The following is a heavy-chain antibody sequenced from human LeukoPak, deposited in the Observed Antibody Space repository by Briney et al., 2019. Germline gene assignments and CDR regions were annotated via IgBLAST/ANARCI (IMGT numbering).Heavy chain of an antibody. D-gene: IGHD3-9*01. J-gene: IGHJ4*02. CDR1: GGSISSYC. CDR3: ARVDLRYFDWLSTYYFDY. CDR2: IYYSGST. Sequence: KPSETLSLTCTVSGGSISSYCWSWIRQPPGKGLEWIGYIYYSGSTNYNPSLKSRVTISVDTSKNQFSLKLSSVTAADTAVYYCARVDLRYFDWLSTYYFDYWGQGTLVTVSS. V-gene: IGHV4-59*01.